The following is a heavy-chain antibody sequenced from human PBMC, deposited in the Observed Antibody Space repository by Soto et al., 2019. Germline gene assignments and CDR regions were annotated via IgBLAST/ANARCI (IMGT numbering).Heavy chain of an antibody. CDR2: ISGSGGST. Sequence: GGSLRLSCAASGFTFSSYAMSWVRQAPGKGLEWVSAISGSGGSTYYADSVKGRFTISRDNSKNTLYLQMNSLRAEDTAVYYCAKVHKPYNVVVVAATATVDYWGQGTLVTVSS. J-gene: IGHJ4*02. D-gene: IGHD2-15*01. CDR3: AKVHKPYNVVVVAATATVDY. CDR1: GFTFSSYA. V-gene: IGHV3-23*01.